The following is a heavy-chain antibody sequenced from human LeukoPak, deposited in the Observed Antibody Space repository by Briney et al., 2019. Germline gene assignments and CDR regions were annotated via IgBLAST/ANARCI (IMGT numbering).Heavy chain of an antibody. Sequence: ASVKVSCKASGYSFTDKYMHWVRQAPGQGLEWMGWINPNSGGTNYAQKFQGRVTMTRDMSTSTVYMELSSLRSEDTAVYYCARDSVAGGWPGNAFDIWGQGTMVTVSS. CDR2: INPNSGGT. D-gene: IGHD6-19*01. J-gene: IGHJ3*02. CDR1: GYSFTDKY. CDR3: ARDSVAGGWPGNAFDI. V-gene: IGHV1-2*02.